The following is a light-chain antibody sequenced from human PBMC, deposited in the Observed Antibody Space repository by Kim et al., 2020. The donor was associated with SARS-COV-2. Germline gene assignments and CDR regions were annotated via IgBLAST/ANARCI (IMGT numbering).Light chain of an antibody. Sequence: DVIMTQSPLSLPVTLGQPASISCRSSQILVFSDGKTYLNWFHQRPGQSPRRLIYKVSNRDSGVPDRFSGSGSGTDFTLKISRVEAEDVGVYYCMYGTHWPPSFTFGGGTKVDIK. CDR2: KVS. CDR1: QILVFSDGKTY. CDR3: MYGTHWPPSFT. V-gene: IGKV2-30*01. J-gene: IGKJ4*01.